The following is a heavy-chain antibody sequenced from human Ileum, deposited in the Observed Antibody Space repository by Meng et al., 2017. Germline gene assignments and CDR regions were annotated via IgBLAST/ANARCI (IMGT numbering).Heavy chain of an antibody. CDR3: ARDRDSSGYYPY. CDR1: GVSISCGAYY. CDR2: IYYSGST. Sequence: QAQLQESGPGLVKPSLTLPLTFTVSGVSISCGAYYWSWIRQPPGKGLEWIGYIYYSGSTYYNPSLKSRLTISVDTSKNQFSLKLSSVTAADTAVYYCARDRDSSGYYPYWGQGTLVTVSS. V-gene: IGHV4-30-4*01. D-gene: IGHD3-22*01. J-gene: IGHJ4*02.